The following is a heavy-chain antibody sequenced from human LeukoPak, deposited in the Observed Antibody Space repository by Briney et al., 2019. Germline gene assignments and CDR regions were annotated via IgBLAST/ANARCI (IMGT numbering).Heavy chain of an antibody. D-gene: IGHD6-13*01. CDR2: IWYDGSNK. Sequence: GGSLRLSCAASGFTFSSYGMHWVRQAPGKGLEWVAVIWYDGSNKYYADSVKGRFTISRDNSKNTLYLQMNSLRAEDTAVYYCAREKTGYSTDYWGQGTLVTVSS. CDR3: AREKTGYSTDY. J-gene: IGHJ4*02. V-gene: IGHV3-33*01. CDR1: GFTFSSYG.